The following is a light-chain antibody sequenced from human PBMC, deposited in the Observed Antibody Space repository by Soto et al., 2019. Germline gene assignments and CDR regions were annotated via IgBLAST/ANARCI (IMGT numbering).Light chain of an antibody. CDR3: QHYNSYSRT. CDR2: DAS. J-gene: IGKJ1*01. CDR1: QSISNW. Sequence: DIQMTQSPSTLSASVGDRLTITCRASQSISNWLAWYQQRPGEAPKLLIYDASTLESGVPSRFTGGGSDTEFSLTISSLQPDDFAPYYCQHYNSYSRTFGQGTKVDIK. V-gene: IGKV1-5*01.